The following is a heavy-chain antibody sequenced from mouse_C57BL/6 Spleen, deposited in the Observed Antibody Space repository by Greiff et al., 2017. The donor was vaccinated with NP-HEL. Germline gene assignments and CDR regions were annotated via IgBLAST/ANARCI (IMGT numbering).Heavy chain of an antibody. Sequence: EVKVVESGGGLVQPGGSLKLSCAASGFTFSDYYMYWVRQTPEKRLEWVAYISNGGGSTYYPDTVKGRFTISRDNAKNTLYLQMSRLKSEDTAMYYCARQRNYGAMDYWGQGTSVTVSS. D-gene: IGHD1-1*02. J-gene: IGHJ4*01. CDR3: ARQRNYGAMDY. V-gene: IGHV5-12*01. CDR1: GFTFSDYY. CDR2: ISNGGGST.